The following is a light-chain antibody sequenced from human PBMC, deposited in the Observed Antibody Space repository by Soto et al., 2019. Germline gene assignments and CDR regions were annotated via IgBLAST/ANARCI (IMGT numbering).Light chain of an antibody. Sequence: DIQLTQSPSFLSASLGDRVTITCRTSQDISSYLAWYQQKPGKAPQLLISAASTLQSGVPSRFSGSGSGTEFTLTISSLQPEDVATYYCQQLKSYPLPFGGGTKVEI. CDR1: QDISSY. V-gene: IGKV1-9*01. CDR2: AAS. J-gene: IGKJ4*01. CDR3: QQLKSYPLP.